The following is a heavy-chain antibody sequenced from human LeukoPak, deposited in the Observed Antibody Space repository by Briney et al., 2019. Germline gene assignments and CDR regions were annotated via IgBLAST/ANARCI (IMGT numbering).Heavy chain of an antibody. J-gene: IGHJ3*02. CDR1: GGTFSSYA. D-gene: IGHD3-22*01. V-gene: IGHV1-69*05. CDR3: ARARDSSDYYPAGAFDI. Sequence: GASVKVSCKASGGTFSSYAISWVRQAPRQGLEWMGRIIPIFGTANYAQKFQGRVTITTDESTSTAYMELSSLRSEDTAVYYCARARDSSDYYPAGAFDIWGQGTMVTVSS. CDR2: IIPIFGTA.